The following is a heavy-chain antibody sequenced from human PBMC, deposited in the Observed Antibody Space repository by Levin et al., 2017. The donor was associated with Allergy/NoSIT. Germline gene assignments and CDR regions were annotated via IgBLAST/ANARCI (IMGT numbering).Heavy chain of an antibody. Sequence: PGGSLRLSCTVSGGSVSSGSYYWSWIRQPPGKGLEWIGYIYYSGSTNYNPSLKSRVTISVDTSKNQFSLKLSSVTAADTAVYYCAAGGGYCSSTSCYPNVDYWGQGTLVTVSS. J-gene: IGHJ4*02. CDR3: AAGGGYCSSTSCYPNVDY. D-gene: IGHD2-2*01. V-gene: IGHV4-61*01. CDR1: GGSVSSGSYY. CDR2: IYYSGST.